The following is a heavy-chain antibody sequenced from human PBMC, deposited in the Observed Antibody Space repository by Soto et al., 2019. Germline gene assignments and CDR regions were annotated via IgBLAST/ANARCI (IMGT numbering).Heavy chain of an antibody. CDR2: INTAGDT. CDR1: GFTFGANY. V-gene: IGHV3-13*01. D-gene: IGHD2-21*01. Sequence: PGGSLRLSCAASGFTFGANYMRWVRQATGKGLEWVSTINTAGDTYSPGSVKGRFTISRENAKNSLYLQMNSLRVDDTAVYFCVRGRDSGLYYFDSWGQGTLVTVSS. CDR3: VRGRDSGLYYFDS. J-gene: IGHJ4*02.